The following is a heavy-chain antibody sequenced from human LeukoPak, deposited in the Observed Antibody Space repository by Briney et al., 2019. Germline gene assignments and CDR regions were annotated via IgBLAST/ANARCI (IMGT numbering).Heavy chain of an antibody. CDR3: ARQDCSSTSCYFSY. CDR1: GGSFSGYY. Sequence: PSETLSLTCAVYGGSFSGYYWSWIRRPPGKGLEWIGEINHSGSTNYNPSLKSRVTISVDTSKNQFSLKLSSVTAADTAVYYCARQDCSSTSCYFSYWGQGTLVTVSS. J-gene: IGHJ4*02. D-gene: IGHD2-2*01. CDR2: INHSGST. V-gene: IGHV4-34*01.